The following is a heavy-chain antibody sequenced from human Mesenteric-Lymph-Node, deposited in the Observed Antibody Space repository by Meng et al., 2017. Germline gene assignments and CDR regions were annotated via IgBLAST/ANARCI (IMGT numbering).Heavy chain of an antibody. CDR1: GGSLSGYY. CDR3: ARSDYSGGWYGY. Sequence: QVLLQASDSGLLKPSATLSLTCAVYGGSLSGYYWNWIRQTPEKGLEWIGESNHRGTTNYNPSLKGRVTISVDTSKNHFSLSLTSMTAADTAVYFCARSDYSGGWYGYWGQGTLVTVSS. J-gene: IGHJ4*02. D-gene: IGHD6-13*01. CDR2: SNHRGTT. V-gene: IGHV4-34*01.